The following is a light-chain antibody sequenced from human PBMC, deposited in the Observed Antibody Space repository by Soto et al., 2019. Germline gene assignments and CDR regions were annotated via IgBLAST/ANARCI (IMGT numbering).Light chain of an antibody. Sequence: DIQMTQSPSSLSASVGDRVTITCRASQGISNLLGWFQQKPGKAPRRLIYAASSLEGGVPSRFSGGGSGTEFTLTISSLQPEDFETYYRLQHHNYPFTFGRGTKVDIX. CDR1: QGISNL. CDR2: AAS. CDR3: LQHHNYPFT. J-gene: IGKJ3*01. V-gene: IGKV1-17*01.